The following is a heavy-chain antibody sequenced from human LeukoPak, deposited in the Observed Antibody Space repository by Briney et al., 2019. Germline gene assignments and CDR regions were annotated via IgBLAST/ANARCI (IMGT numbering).Heavy chain of an antibody. D-gene: IGHD3-22*01. CDR1: GYTFSNYG. Sequence: GASVKVSCKASGYTFSNYGISWVRQAPGQGLEWMGWISAYNGNRNYAEKFQGRVTMTTDTSTSTAYMELRSLRSDDTAVYYCARDYSSGYYPRDYWGQGTLVTVSS. CDR2: ISAYNGNR. CDR3: ARDYSSGYYPRDY. J-gene: IGHJ4*02. V-gene: IGHV1-18*01.